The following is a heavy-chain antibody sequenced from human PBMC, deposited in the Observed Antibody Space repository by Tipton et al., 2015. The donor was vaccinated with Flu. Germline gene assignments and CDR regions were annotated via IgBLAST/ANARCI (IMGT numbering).Heavy chain of an antibody. J-gene: IGHJ5*02. Sequence: LRLSCTVSGGSISSGGYYWGWIRQPPGKGLEWIGSIYHSGTAYYNPPLKSRVTISVDTSKNQISLKLSSVTAADTAVYYCARYPESNYHWFGPWGQGALVTVSS. V-gene: IGHV4-39*07. CDR1: GGSISSGGYY. CDR2: IYHSGTA. CDR3: ARYPESNYHWFGP. D-gene: IGHD4-11*01.